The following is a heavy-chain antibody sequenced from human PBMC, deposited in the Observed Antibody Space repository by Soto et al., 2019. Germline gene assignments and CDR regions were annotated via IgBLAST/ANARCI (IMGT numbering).Heavy chain of an antibody. D-gene: IGHD3-3*01. J-gene: IGHJ6*02. CDR1: GGSISSSSYY. CDR3: ARTWSERYYYYGMDV. Sequence: PSETLSLTCTVSGGSISSSSYYWGWIRQPPGKGLEWIGSIYYSGSTYYNPSLKSRVTISVDTSKNQFSLKLSSVTAADTAVYYCARTWSERYYYYGMDVWGQGTTITVS. CDR2: IYYSGST. V-gene: IGHV4-39*01.